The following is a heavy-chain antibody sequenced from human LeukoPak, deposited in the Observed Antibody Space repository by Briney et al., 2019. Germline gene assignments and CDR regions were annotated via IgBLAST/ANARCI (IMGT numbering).Heavy chain of an antibody. J-gene: IGHJ4*01. CDR1: GASVGGKF. CDR3: VGGGDWLPEY. D-gene: IGHD3/OR15-3a*01. CDR2: IYYSGST. V-gene: IGHV4-59*02. Sequence: SETLSLTRTVSGASVGGKFWSWIRHSPGNGLEWIGLIYYSGSTKFNPSLKSRVAMSVDPSNNQFSLSLNSVTTTDTAVYFCVGGGDWLPEYWGHGTQVIVSS.